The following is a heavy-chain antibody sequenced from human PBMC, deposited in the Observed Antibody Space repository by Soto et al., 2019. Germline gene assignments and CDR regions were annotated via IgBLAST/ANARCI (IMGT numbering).Heavy chain of an antibody. CDR3: ESSSRVLLDY. CDR2: IIPILGIA. J-gene: IGHJ4*02. V-gene: IGHV1-69*02. Sequence: QVQLVQSGAEVKKPGSSVKVSCKASGGTFSSYSISWVRQAPGQGLEWMGRIIPILGIANYAQKFQGRVTITADKSTSTAYMELSSLRSEDTAVYYCESSSRVLLDYWGQGTLVTVSS. CDR1: GGTFSSYS. D-gene: IGHD3-10*01.